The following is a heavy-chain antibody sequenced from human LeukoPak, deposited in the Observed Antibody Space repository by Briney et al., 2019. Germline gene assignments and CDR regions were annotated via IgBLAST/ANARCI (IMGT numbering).Heavy chain of an antibody. J-gene: IGHJ4*02. CDR2: VRQDGREK. Sequence: GGSLRLSCAASGFTFSNYWMTWVRQAPGKGLEWVANVRQDGREKNYVDSVKGRFTISRDNAKNSLILQMNRLRAEDTAVYYCARDVSDENGSASRIHLDSWGQGTLVSVSS. D-gene: IGHD6-6*01. V-gene: IGHV3-7*03. CDR1: GFTFSNYW. CDR3: ARDVSDENGSASRIHLDS.